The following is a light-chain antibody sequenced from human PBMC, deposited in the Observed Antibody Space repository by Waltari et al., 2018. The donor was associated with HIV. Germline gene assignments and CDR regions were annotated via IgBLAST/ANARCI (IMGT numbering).Light chain of an antibody. CDR2: DAS. V-gene: IGKV3-11*01. CDR1: QSVGSY. CDR3: QQCSNWPPYA. J-gene: IGKJ2*01. Sequence: DIVLTQSPATLSFSPGDRATLSCRASQSVGSYLACYQQKPGQTPRLLIYDASNRATGIPARFSGSGSGTDFTLTISSLEPEDFPIYYCQQCSNWPPYAFGQGTKLEI.